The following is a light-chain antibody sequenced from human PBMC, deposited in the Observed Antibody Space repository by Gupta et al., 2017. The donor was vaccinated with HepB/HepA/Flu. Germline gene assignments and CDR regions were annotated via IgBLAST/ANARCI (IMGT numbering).Light chain of an antibody. CDR1: QSISGS. CDR3: QQYKDWPLT. CDR2: GAS. J-gene: IGKJ4*01. Sequence: EIVMTQSPATLSVSPGERATLSCRASQSISGSLAWYQQKPGQAPRLLIYGASTGATDVPARFSGSGSGTEYTLTICSLQSEDFAIYYCQQYKDWPLTFGGGTKVEIK. V-gene: IGKV3-15*01.